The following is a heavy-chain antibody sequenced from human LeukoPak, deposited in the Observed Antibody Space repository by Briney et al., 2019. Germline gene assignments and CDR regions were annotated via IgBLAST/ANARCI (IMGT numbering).Heavy chain of an antibody. CDR1: GFIFSSYG. CDR3: ARRRWALYSFCDY. CDR2: ISYDGGNI. J-gene: IGHJ4*02. V-gene: IGHV3-30*03. D-gene: IGHD2-21*01. Sequence: GGSLRLSCAASGFIFSSYGMHWVRQAPGKGLEWVAVISYDGGNISYTDSVKGRFTISRDNSKNTLYLQMNSLRAEDTAVYYCARRRWALYSFCDYWGQGTLVTVSS.